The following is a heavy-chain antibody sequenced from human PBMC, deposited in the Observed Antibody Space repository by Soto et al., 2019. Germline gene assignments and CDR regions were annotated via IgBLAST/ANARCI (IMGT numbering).Heavy chain of an antibody. CDR2: IRDRAYNYAT. D-gene: IGHD3-10*01. Sequence: EVLLVESGGGLVQPGGSLKLSCAASGFVFKDSSINWVRQASGKGLEWVGRIRDRAYNYATAYAASVEGRFTISRDDSDNTAYLHMSSLKTEATAIYYCTRLISAAQDYWGQGTLVTVSS. CDR1: GFVFKDSS. J-gene: IGHJ4*02. V-gene: IGHV3-73*01. CDR3: TRLISAAQDY.